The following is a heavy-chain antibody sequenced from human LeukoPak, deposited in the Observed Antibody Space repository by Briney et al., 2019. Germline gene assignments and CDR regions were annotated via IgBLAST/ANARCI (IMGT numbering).Heavy chain of an antibody. CDR3: ARRGKQYCSGGHCYRTTAFDI. CDR1: GFTFSSYG. Sequence: GSLRLSSAASGFTFSSYGMHWVRQAPGKGLEWIGEINHSGSTNYNPSLKSRLTMSIDTSKNQFSLKLTSVTAADTAVYYCARRGKQYCSGGHCYRTTAFDIWGQGTMVTVSS. J-gene: IGHJ3*02. CDR2: INHSGST. D-gene: IGHD2-15*01. V-gene: IGHV4-34*01.